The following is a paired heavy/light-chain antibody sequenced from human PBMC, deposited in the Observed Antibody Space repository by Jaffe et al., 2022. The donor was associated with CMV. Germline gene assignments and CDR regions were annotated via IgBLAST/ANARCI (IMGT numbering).Heavy chain of an antibody. CDR1: SGSISNSMYS. CDR2: IYYSGSR. J-gene: IGHJ3*02. D-gene: IGHD3-16*01. Sequence: QMQLQESGPGLVKPSETLSLTCIVSSGSISNSMYSWGWIRQPPGKGLEWIGSIYYSGSRDYNPSLKSRVTISVDTSKNQFSLKLTSVTAADTAMYYCARHPSGGSFVFQIWGQGTMVTVSS. V-gene: IGHV4-39*01. CDR3: ARHPSGGSFVFQI.
Light chain of an antibody. CDR3: QVWDTNSVV. CDR1: NIRTKN. V-gene: IGLV3-9*01. Sequence: SYDLTQPFSVSVALGQTARITCGGDNIRTKNVHWYQQKSGQAPVLVIYRDNNRPSGIPERVSGSNSGNTATLTISRAQAGDEADYYCQVWDTNSVVFGGGTKLTVL. J-gene: IGLJ2*01. CDR2: RDN.